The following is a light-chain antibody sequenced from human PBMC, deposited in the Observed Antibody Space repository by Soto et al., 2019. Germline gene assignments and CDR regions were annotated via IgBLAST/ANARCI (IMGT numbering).Light chain of an antibody. Sequence: DIQMTQSPSTLSASVGDRVTITCRASQSISSWLAWYQQKPGKAPQLLIYDASSLQSGVPSRFSGSGSGTEFTLTISILQPDDFATYYCQQYNSFSITFGGGTKVEIK. CDR1: QSISSW. V-gene: IGKV1-5*01. CDR2: DAS. J-gene: IGKJ4*01. CDR3: QQYNSFSIT.